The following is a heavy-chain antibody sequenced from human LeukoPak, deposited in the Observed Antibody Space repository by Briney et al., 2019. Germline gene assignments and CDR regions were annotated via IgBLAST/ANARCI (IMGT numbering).Heavy chain of an antibody. Sequence: ASVKVSCKASGYTFTGYYMHWVRQAPGQGLEWMGWINPNSGGTNYAQKFQGRVTMTRDTSISTAYMELSRLRSDDTAVYYCASARIYYDSSGYSPCYYYMDVWGKGTTVTISS. CDR2: INPNSGGT. CDR3: ASARIYYDSSGYSPCYYYMDV. CDR1: GYTFTGYY. J-gene: IGHJ6*03. D-gene: IGHD3-22*01. V-gene: IGHV1-2*02.